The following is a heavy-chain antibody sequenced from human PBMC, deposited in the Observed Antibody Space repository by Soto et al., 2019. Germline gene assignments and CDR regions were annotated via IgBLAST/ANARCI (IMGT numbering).Heavy chain of an antibody. D-gene: IGHD5-12*01. CDR3: ARGDIVATITHYYFDY. Sequence: SETLSLTCTVSGGSIRSYYWNWIRQPPGKGLEWIGYIYYSGSTNYNPSLKSRVTISVDTSKNQFSLKLTSVTAADTAVYYCARGDIVATITHYYFDYWGQGTLVTVSS. CDR2: IYYSGST. V-gene: IGHV4-59*01. J-gene: IGHJ4*02. CDR1: GGSIRSYY.